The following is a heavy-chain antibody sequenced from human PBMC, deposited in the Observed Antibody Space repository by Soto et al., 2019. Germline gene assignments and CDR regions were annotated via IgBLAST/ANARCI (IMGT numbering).Heavy chain of an antibody. CDR3: ARGLEWWSYPNGMDV. CDR1: GFTFSSYA. V-gene: IGHV3-30-3*01. D-gene: IGHD1-26*01. CDR2: ISYDGSNK. Sequence: PGGSLRLSCAASGFTFSSYAMHWVRQAPGKGLEWVAVISYDGSNKYYADSVKGRFTISRDNSKNTLYLQMNSLRAEDTAVYYCARGLEWWSYPNGMDVWGQGTTVTVSS. J-gene: IGHJ6*02.